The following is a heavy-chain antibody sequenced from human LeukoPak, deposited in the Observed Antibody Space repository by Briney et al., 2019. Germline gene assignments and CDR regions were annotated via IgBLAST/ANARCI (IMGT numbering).Heavy chain of an antibody. V-gene: IGHV5-51*01. CDR1: GYSFTSYW. Sequence: GESLKISCKGSGYSFTSYWIGWVRQMPGKGLEWMGIIYPGDSDTRYSPSFQGQVTISADKSISTAYLQWSSLKASDTAMYYCGRASSSWYWDDAFDIWGQGTMVTISS. CDR3: GRASSSWYWDDAFDI. J-gene: IGHJ3*02. CDR2: IYPGDSDT. D-gene: IGHD6-13*01.